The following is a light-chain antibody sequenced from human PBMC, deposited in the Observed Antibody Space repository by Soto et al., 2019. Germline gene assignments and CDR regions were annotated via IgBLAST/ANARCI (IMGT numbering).Light chain of an antibody. V-gene: IGLV2-23*01. CDR2: EGS. CDR1: SSDVGSYNL. CDR3: CSYAGRSTVVV. Sequence: QSALTQPASVSGSPGQSITISCTGTSSDVGSYNLVSWYQQHPGKAPKLMIYEGSKRPSGVSNRFSGSKSGNTASLTISGLQAEDEADYYCCSYAGRSTVVVFGGGTQLTVL. J-gene: IGLJ2*01.